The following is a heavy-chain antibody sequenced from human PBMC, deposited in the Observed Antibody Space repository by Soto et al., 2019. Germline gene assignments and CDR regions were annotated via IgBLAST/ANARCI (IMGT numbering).Heavy chain of an antibody. CDR3: ARVDYEFWSGPTAHGMDV. Sequence: EVQLVESGGGLVQPGGSLRLSCAASGFTFSTYWMHWVRQAPGKGLVWVSRINSDGSGTTYADPVKGRFTISRDNAKNTLYLQMNSLRVEDTAVYYCARVDYEFWSGPTAHGMDVWGQGTTVTVSS. CDR1: GFTFSTYW. J-gene: IGHJ6*01. V-gene: IGHV3-74*01. CDR2: INSDGSGT. D-gene: IGHD3-3*01.